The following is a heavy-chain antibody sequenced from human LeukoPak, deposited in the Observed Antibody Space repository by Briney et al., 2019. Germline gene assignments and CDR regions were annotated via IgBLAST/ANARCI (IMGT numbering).Heavy chain of an antibody. J-gene: IGHJ4*02. D-gene: IGHD5-18*01. CDR1: GFTVSSNY. CDR3: ASSSGYTYGYAIDY. Sequence: GGSLRLSCAASGFTVSSNYMSWVRQAPGKGLGWVSVIYSGGSTDYADSVKGRFTSSRDISKNTLSLQMNSLRAEDTATYFCASSSGYTYGYAIDYWGQGTLVTVSS. V-gene: IGHV3-66*01. CDR2: IYSGGST.